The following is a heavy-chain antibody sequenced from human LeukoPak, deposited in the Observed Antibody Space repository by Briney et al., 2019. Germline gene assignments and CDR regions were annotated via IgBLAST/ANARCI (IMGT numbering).Heavy chain of an antibody. V-gene: IGHV4-31*03. J-gene: IGHJ4*02. D-gene: IGHD1-14*01. CDR2: NYDSGTT. CDR1: GGSISNGGYY. CDR3: ARGGDRRGFDY. Sequence: PSETLSLTCTVSGGSISNGGYYWSWIRQHPGKGLEWIGYNYDSGTTYYNPALQSRVTISVDTSDNQFSLKLRSLTAADTAVYYCARGGDRRGFDYWGQGTLVTVSS.